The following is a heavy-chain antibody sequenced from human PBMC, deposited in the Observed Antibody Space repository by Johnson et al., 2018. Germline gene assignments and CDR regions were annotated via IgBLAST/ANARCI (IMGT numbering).Heavy chain of an antibody. Sequence: QVQLVQSGAEVKKPGASVKVSCKASGYTFTSYYMHWVRQAPGQGLEWMGIINPSGGSTSYAQKFQGRVTMTRDTSTGTVYMGLSSRRAEDTAVYYCAHGGAFQHWGQGTLVTVSS. J-gene: IGHJ1*01. CDR1: GYTFTSYY. CDR3: AHGGAFQH. V-gene: IGHV1-46*01. CDR2: INPSGGST.